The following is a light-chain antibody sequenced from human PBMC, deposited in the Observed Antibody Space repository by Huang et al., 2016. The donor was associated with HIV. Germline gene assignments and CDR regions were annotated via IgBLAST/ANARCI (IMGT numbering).Light chain of an antibody. J-gene: IGKJ2*01. Sequence: DIQMTQSPSSLSASVGDRVTITCRASQRISTFLNWYQQKPGKAPKLLIYAASILESGVPSRFSGGGSVTDFALTISSLQPEDFATYYCQQGYITPQTFGQGTNLDIK. CDR1: QRISTF. CDR2: AAS. V-gene: IGKV1-39*01. CDR3: QQGYITPQT.